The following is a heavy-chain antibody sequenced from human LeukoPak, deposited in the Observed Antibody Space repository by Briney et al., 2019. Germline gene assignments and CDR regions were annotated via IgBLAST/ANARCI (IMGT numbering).Heavy chain of an antibody. CDR1: GFTFSSYE. CDR3: ARESRIYGSGSYSGLPPDY. D-gene: IGHD3-10*01. J-gene: IGHJ4*02. V-gene: IGHV3-48*03. CDR2: ISSSGSTI. Sequence: GGSLRLSCAASGFTFSSYEMNWVRQAPGKGLEWVSYISSSGSTIYYADSVKGRFTISRDNAKNSLYLQMNSLRAEDTAVYYCARESRIYGSGSYSGLPPDYWGQGSLVTVSS.